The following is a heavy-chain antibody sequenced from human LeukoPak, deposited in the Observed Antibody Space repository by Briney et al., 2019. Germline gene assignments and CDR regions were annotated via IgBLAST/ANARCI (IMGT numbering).Heavy chain of an antibody. CDR3: AKDPEQWEPYFDY. CDR1: GFTFSSYG. J-gene: IGHJ4*02. D-gene: IGHD6-19*01. Sequence: PGGSLRLSCAASGFTFSSYGMHWVRQAPGKGLEWVAFIRYDGSNKYYADSVKGRFTISRDNSKNTLYLQMNSLRAEDTAVHYCAKDPEQWEPYFDYWGQGTLVTVSS. V-gene: IGHV3-30*02. CDR2: IRYDGSNK.